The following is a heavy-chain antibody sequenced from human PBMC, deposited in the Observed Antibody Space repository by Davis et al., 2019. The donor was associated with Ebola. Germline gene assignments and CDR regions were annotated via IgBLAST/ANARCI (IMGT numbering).Heavy chain of an antibody. J-gene: IGHJ6*02. CDR1: GYTFTSYD. CDR2: MNPNSGNT. V-gene: IGHV1-8*02. Sequence: ASVKVSCKASGYTFTSYDINWVRQATGQGLEWMGWMNPNSGNTGYAQKFQGRVTMTRDTSISTAYMELSRLRSDDTAVYYCARLKEVYYDSSGYHYYYGMDVWGQGTTVTVSS. D-gene: IGHD3-22*01. CDR3: ARLKEVYYDSSGYHYYYGMDV.